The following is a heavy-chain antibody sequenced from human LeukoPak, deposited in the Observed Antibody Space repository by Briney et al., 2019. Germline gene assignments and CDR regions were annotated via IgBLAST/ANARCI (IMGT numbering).Heavy chain of an antibody. V-gene: IGHV4-31*03. J-gene: IGHJ4*02. CDR1: GGSISSGGYY. CDR2: IYYSGST. D-gene: IGHD6-19*01. Sequence: SQTLSLTCTVSGGSISSGGYYWSWIRQHPGKGLEWIGYIYYSGSTYYHPSLKSRVTIAVDTSKNQFSLKLSSVTAADTAVYYCAREVAVAGTPYYFDYWGRGTLVTVSS. CDR3: AREVAVAGTPYYFDY.